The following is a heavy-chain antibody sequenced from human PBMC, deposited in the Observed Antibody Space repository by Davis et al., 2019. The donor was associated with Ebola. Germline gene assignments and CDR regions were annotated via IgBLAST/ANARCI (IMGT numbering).Heavy chain of an antibody. CDR3: ARDPLVAGFYWYFDL. Sequence: SVKVSCKASGYTFTSYGISWVRQAPGQGLEWMGGIIPIFGTANYAQKFQGRVTITADESTSTAYMELSSLRSEDTAVYYCARDPLVAGFYWYFDLWGRGTLVTVSS. CDR1: GYTFTSYG. D-gene: IGHD6-19*01. J-gene: IGHJ2*01. V-gene: IGHV1-69*13. CDR2: IIPIFGTA.